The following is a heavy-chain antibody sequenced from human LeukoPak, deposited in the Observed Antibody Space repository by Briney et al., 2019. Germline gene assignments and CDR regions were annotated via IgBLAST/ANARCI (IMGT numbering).Heavy chain of an antibody. D-gene: IGHD4-23*01. CDR1: GYTFSSYG. CDR3: ARSTVENFDY. Sequence: LGGSVKLSCAASGYTFSSYGMHWVRQAPGRGLGWVAFIRYDGSNTYYADSVKGRFTITRDNSKNTLYLEMNSLRAEDTAVYYCARSTVENFDYWGQGTLVTVSS. V-gene: IGHV3-30*02. CDR2: IRYDGSNT. J-gene: IGHJ4*02.